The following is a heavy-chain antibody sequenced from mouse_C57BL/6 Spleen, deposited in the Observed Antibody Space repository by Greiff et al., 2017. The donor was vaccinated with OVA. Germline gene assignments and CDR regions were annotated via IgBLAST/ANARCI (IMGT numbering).Heavy chain of an antibody. J-gene: IGHJ2*01. Sequence: VQLQQSGHELVKPGASVKISCKASGYAFSSSWMNWVKQRPGKGLEWIGRIYPGDGDTNYNGKFKGKATLTADKSSSTAYMQLSSLTSEDSAVYFCARGDGYYSWYFDYWGQGTTLTVSS. D-gene: IGHD2-3*01. CDR1: GYAFSSSW. CDR3: ARGDGYYSWYFDY. V-gene: IGHV1-82*01. CDR2: IYPGDGDT.